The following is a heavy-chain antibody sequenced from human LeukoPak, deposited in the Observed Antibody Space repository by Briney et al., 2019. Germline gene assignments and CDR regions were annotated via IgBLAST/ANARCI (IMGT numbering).Heavy chain of an antibody. Sequence: QPGGSLRLSCAASGFTFSSYAMSWVRQAPGKGLEWVSAISGSGGSTYYADSVKGRFTISRDNSKNTLYLQMNSLRAEDTAVYYCARVGGDYHDAGYYYMDVWGKGTTVTISS. CDR1: GFTFSSYA. D-gene: IGHD4-17*01. V-gene: IGHV3-23*01. CDR3: ARVGGDYHDAGYYYMDV. CDR2: ISGSGGST. J-gene: IGHJ6*03.